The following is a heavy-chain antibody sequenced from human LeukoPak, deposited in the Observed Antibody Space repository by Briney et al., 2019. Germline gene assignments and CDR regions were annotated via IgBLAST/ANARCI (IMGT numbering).Heavy chain of an antibody. CDR3: ARQIVVVPAARTNYYYMDV. CDR1: GGTFSSYA. V-gene: IGHV1-69*05. Sequence: SVKVSCKASGGTFSSYAISWVRQAPGQGLEWMGGIIPIFGTANYAQKFQGRVTITTDESTSTAYMELSSLRSEDTAVYYCARQIVVVPAARTNYYYMDVWGKGTTVTVSS. D-gene: IGHD2-2*01. J-gene: IGHJ6*03. CDR2: IIPIFGTA.